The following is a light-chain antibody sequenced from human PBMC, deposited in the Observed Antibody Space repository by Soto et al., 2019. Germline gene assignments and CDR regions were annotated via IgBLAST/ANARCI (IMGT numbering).Light chain of an antibody. Sequence: DIQLTQSPSFLSASVGDRVTITCRASQGISSYLAWYQQKPGKAPKVLMYAASTLQSGVPSRFSGSGSGTEFTLTISSLQPEDFATYSCQQLNSYPLTFGGGTKVDIK. CDR2: AAS. CDR1: QGISSY. J-gene: IGKJ4*01. V-gene: IGKV1-9*01. CDR3: QQLNSYPLT.